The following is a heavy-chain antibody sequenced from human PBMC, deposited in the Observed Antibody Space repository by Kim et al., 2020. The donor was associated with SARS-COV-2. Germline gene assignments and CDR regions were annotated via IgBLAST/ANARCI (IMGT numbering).Heavy chain of an antibody. Sequence: GGSLRLSCAASGFTFSSYAMHWVRQAPGKGLEWVAVISYDGSNKYYADSVKGRFTISRDNSKNTLYLQMNSLRAEDTAVYYCARAEVWFGEVAELRFVDYWGQGTLVTVSS. CDR1: GFTFSSYA. CDR2: ISYDGSNK. CDR3: ARAEVWFGEVAELRFVDY. D-gene: IGHD3-10*01. V-gene: IGHV3-30*04. J-gene: IGHJ4*02.